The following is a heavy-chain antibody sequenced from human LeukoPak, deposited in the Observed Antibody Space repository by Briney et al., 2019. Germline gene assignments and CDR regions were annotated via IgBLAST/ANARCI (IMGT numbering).Heavy chain of an antibody. CDR1: GGSISSYY. J-gene: IGHJ4*02. CDR3: AGGVDSLAMDY. CDR2: IYYSGST. D-gene: IGHD2-2*01. Sequence: PSETLSLTCTVSGGSISSYYWSWIRQPPGKGLEWIGYIYYSGSTNYNPSLKSRVTISVDTSKNQFSLKLSSVTAADTAVYYCAGGVDSLAMDYWGQGTLVTVSS. V-gene: IGHV4-59*01.